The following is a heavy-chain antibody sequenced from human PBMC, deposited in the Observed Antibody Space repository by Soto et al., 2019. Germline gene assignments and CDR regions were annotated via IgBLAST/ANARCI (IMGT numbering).Heavy chain of an antibody. Sequence: VGSQSLSCAASGFTFSSYGMSWVRQAPGKGLEWVSAISGSGGSTYYADSVKGRFTISRDNSKNTLYLQMNSLRAEDTAVYYCAKEKDTVATIRLFFDYWGQGILVTVSS. V-gene: IGHV3-23*01. J-gene: IGHJ4*02. CDR1: GFTFSSYG. CDR2: ISGSGGST. CDR3: AKEKDTVATIRLFFDY. D-gene: IGHD5-12*01.